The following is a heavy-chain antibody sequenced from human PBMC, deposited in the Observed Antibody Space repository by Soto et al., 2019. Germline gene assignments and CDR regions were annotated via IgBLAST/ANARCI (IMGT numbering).Heavy chain of an antibody. V-gene: IGHV1-2*02. CDR1: GYTFTGYY. D-gene: IGHD2-8*01. J-gene: IGHJ4*02. CDR2: INPNSGGT. Sequence: ASVKVSCKASGYTFTGYYMHWVRQAPGQGLEWMGWINPNSGGTNYAQKFQGRVTMTRDTSISTAYMELSRLRSDDTAVYYCAIDTSPCTNGVCYAFDYWGQGTLVNVSS. CDR3: AIDTSPCTNGVCYAFDY.